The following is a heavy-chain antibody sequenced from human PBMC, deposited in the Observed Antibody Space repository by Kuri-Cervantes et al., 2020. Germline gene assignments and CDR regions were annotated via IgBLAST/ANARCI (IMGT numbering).Heavy chain of an antibody. CDR3: ARQVEMATVY. V-gene: IGHV4-34*01. CDR1: GGSFSGYY. J-gene: IGHJ4*02. CDR2: INHSGST. D-gene: IGHD5-24*01. Sequence: SETLSLTCAVYGGSFSGYYWSWIRQPPGKGLEWIGEINHSGSTNYNPSLKSRVTISRDTSKNQFSLNLSSVIAADTAVYYCARQVEMATVYWGQGTLVTVSS.